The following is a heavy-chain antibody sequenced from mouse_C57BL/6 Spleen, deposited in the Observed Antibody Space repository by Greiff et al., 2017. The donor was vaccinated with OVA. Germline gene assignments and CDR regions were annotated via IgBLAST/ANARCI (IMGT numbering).Heavy chain of an antibody. Sequence: EVHLVESGGGLVKPGGSLKLSCAASGFTFSSYAMSWVRQTPEKRLEWVATISDGGSYTYYPDNVKGRFTISRDNAKNNLYLQMSHLKSEATAMYYCAIYYSNPWFAYWGQGTLVTVSA. D-gene: IGHD2-5*01. CDR1: GFTFSSYA. J-gene: IGHJ3*01. CDR3: AIYYSNPWFAY. V-gene: IGHV5-4*01. CDR2: ISDGGSYT.